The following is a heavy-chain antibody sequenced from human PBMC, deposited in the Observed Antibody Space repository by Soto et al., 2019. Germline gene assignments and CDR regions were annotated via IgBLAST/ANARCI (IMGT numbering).Heavy chain of an antibody. Sequence: QVQLVQSGAEVKKPGASVKVSCKASGYAFTSYGISWVRQAPGQGLEWMGWISAYNGNTNYAQKLQGRVTMTTDTSTITAYMELMSLRSDDTAVYYCARDEGYCSGGSCSHYYGMDVWGQGTTVTVSS. CDR2: ISAYNGNT. J-gene: IGHJ6*02. CDR1: GYAFTSYG. V-gene: IGHV1-18*01. D-gene: IGHD2-15*01. CDR3: ARDEGYCSGGSCSHYYGMDV.